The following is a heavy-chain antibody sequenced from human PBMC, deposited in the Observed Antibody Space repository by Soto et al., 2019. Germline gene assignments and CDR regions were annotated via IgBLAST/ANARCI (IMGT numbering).Heavy chain of an antibody. Sequence: SETLSLTCTVSGDSIRNYYWSWIRQPPGKGLEWIGSMYYSGSTNYNPSLKSQVSISGDTSKNHFSLNLSAVTAADTAVYYCARGHTYGTFDYWGQGTLVTVSS. J-gene: IGHJ4*02. D-gene: IGHD5-18*01. CDR2: MYYSGST. CDR3: ARGHTYGTFDY. CDR1: GDSIRNYY. V-gene: IGHV4-59*01.